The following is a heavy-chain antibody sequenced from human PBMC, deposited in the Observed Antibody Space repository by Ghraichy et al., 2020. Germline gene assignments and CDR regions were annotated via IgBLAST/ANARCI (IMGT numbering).Heavy chain of an antibody. CDR3: ARSAVAGTPDFDY. Sequence: SVKVSCKASGGTFSSYAISWVRQAPGQGLEWMGGIIPIFGTANYAQKFQGRVTITADESTSTAYMELSSLRSEDTAVYYCARSAVAGTPDFDYWGQGTLVTVSS. V-gene: IGHV1-69*13. CDR2: IIPIFGTA. J-gene: IGHJ4*02. CDR1: GGTFSSYA. D-gene: IGHD6-19*01.